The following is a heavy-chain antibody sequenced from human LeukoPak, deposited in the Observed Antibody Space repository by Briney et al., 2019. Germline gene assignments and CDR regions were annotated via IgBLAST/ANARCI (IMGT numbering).Heavy chain of an antibody. CDR1: GYSFTNYW. CDR2: IYPGDSES. D-gene: IGHD2-2*01. V-gene: IGHV5-51*01. J-gene: IGHJ4*02. CDR3: ARHDRESSIASTLTY. Sequence: GESLKISCKGSGYSFTNYWIGWVRQMPGKSLEWMGIIYPGDSESGYSPSFQGQVTISVDKSISTAYLQWSSLKASDTAMYYCARHDRESSIASTLTYWGQGTLVTVSS.